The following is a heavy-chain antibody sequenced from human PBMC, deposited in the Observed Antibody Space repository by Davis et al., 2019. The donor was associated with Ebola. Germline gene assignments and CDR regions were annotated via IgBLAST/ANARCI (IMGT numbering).Heavy chain of an antibody. Sequence: PGGSLRLSCVTSGLTFSKYAVHWVRQAPGQGLDWVADISYDGNQTYYADSVQGRFTISRDNAKNTLYLQMNSLRGDDTAMYYCARGRSIATRPKADVFVYWGQGTMVIVSS. CDR2: ISYDGNQT. CDR3: ARGRSIATRPKADVFVY. D-gene: IGHD6-6*01. CDR1: GLTFSKYA. J-gene: IGHJ4*02. V-gene: IGHV3-30-3*01.